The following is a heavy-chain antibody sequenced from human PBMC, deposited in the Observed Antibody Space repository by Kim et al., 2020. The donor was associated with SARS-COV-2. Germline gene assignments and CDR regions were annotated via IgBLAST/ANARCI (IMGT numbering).Heavy chain of an antibody. Sequence: ASVKVSCKASGYTFTSFYMHWVRQAPGQGLEWVGIINTSGGTRKYAQRFQDRVTMTRDTSTSTVYMELSSLRSEDTAVYYCARGSRYGSFDYWGQGTLVT. D-gene: IGHD3-10*01. CDR2: INTSGGTR. CDR3: ARGSRYGSFDY. J-gene: IGHJ4*02. CDR1: GYTFTSFY. V-gene: IGHV1-46*01.